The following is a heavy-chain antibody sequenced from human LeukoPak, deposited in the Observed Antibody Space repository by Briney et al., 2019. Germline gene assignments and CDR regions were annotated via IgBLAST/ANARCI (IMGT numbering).Heavy chain of an antibody. CDR1: GGTFSSYA. Sequence: SVKVSCKASGGTFSSYAISWVRQAPGQGLEWMGGIIPIFGTANYAQKSQGRVTITTDESTSTAYMELSSLRSEDTAVYYCAMGGTMVVTPSYFDYWGQGTLVTVSS. CDR3: AMGGTMVVTPSYFDY. CDR2: IIPIFGTA. V-gene: IGHV1-69*05. D-gene: IGHD4-23*01. J-gene: IGHJ4*02.